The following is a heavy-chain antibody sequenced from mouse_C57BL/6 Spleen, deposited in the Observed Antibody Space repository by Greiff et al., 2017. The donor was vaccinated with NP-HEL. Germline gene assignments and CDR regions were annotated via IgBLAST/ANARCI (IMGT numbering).Heavy chain of an antibody. V-gene: IGHV1-42*01. CDR1: GYSFTGYY. Sequence: EVKVVESGPELVKPGASVKISCKASGYSFTGYYMNWVKQSPEKSLEWIGEINPSTGGTTYNQKFKAKATLTVDKSSSTAYMQLKSLTSEDSAVYYCARSYSNSYYAMDYWGQGTSVTVSS. D-gene: IGHD2-5*01. J-gene: IGHJ4*01. CDR3: ARSYSNSYYAMDY. CDR2: INPSTGGT.